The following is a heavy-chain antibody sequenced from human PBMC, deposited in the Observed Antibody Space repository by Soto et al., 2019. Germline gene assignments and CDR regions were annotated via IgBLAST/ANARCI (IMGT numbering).Heavy chain of an antibody. J-gene: IGHJ4*02. Sequence: QVQLVESGGGVVQPGRSLRLSCAASGFTFSSYNMHSVRQAPGKGLEWVTVISYDDGSNKSYADSVKGRFTISRDNSKNTLYLQMNSLRAEDTAVYYCARTTAVSGTPEFDYWGQGTLVTVSS. CDR2: ISYDDGSNK. CDR3: ARTTAVSGTPEFDY. V-gene: IGHV3-30-3*01. CDR1: GFTFSSYN. D-gene: IGHD6-19*01.